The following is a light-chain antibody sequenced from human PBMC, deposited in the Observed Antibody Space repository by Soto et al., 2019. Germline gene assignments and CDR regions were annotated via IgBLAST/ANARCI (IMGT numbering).Light chain of an antibody. J-gene: IGLJ1*01. CDR2: EVS. V-gene: IGLV2-14*01. CDR1: SSDVGGYNY. Sequence: QSALTQPASVSGSPGQSITISCTGSSSDVGGYNYVSWFQKHPGKAPRLMIYEVSNRPSGVSNRFSGSKSGNTASLTISGLQAEDEADYYCSSYSSGSTLDVFGTGTKLTVL. CDR3: SSYSSGSTLDV.